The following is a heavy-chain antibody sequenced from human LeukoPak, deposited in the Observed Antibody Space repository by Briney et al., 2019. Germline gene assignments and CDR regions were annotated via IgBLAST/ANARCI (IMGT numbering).Heavy chain of an antibody. CDR3: AKDMEDTATDVVSDFDS. J-gene: IGHJ4*02. CDR1: GYTFTSYA. V-gene: IGHV3-30-3*02. Sequence: SCKASGYTFTSYAMHWVRQAPGKGLEWVAVISYDGSNKYYADSVKGRFAISRDNSKKTLYLQMNSLKIEDTAVYYCAKDMEDTATDVVSDFDSWGQGTLVTVSS. CDR2: ISYDGSNK. D-gene: IGHD5-18*01.